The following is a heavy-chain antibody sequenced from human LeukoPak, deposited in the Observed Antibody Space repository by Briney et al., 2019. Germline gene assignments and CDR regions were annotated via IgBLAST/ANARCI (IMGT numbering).Heavy chain of an antibody. J-gene: IGHJ4*02. D-gene: IGHD4-11*01. Sequence: RTSETLSLTCTVSGYSISSGYYWGWVRQPPGKGLEWIASIYYSGSSYYSPSLKSRVTMSVDTSKNQFSLKLSSVTAADTAIYYCVRLDYSNFFDYWGQGNLVTVSS. CDR1: GYSISSGYY. CDR3: VRLDYSNFFDY. V-gene: IGHV4-38-2*02. CDR2: IYYSGSS.